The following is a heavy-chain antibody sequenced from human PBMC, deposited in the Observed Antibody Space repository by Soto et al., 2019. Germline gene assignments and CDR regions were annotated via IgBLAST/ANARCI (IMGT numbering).Heavy chain of an antibody. Sequence: VKVSCKASGYDFTAYDINWVRQASGQGLEWMGWMNPINGATGTARRFQGRVSLSRNTATGTAYLELTSLRSDDTAVYYCGRGPSPRAPAGGTPYYYAVDVWGQGTTVTVSS. D-gene: IGHD6-13*01. V-gene: IGHV1-8*02. CDR1: GYDFTAYD. CDR2: MNPINGAT. CDR3: GRGPSPRAPAGGTPYYYAVDV. J-gene: IGHJ6*02.